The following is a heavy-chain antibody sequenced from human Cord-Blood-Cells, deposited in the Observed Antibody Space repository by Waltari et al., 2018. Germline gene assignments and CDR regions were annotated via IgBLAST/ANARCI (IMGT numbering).Heavy chain of an antibody. D-gene: IGHD6-13*01. V-gene: IGHV4-34*01. CDR1: GGSFSGYY. J-gene: IGHJ5*02. Sequence: QVQLQQWGAGLLKPSETLSLTCAVYGGSFSGYYWSWIRQPPGKGLEWIGEINQSGRTNYNPSLKSRVTTSVDTSKNQFSLKLSSVTAADTAVYYCARRSAAAVLGWFDPWGQGTLVTVSS. CDR3: ARRSAAAVLGWFDP. CDR2: INQSGRT.